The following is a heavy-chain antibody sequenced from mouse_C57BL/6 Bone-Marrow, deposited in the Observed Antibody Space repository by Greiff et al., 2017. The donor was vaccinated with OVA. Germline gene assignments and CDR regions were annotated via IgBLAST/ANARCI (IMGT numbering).Heavy chain of an antibody. J-gene: IGHJ2*01. D-gene: IGHD4-1*01. CDR3: ARYKKLDYFDY. V-gene: IGHV7-3*01. CDR2: IRNKANGYTT. CDR1: GFTFTDYY. Sequence: DVKLVESGGGLVQPGGSLSLSCAASGFTFTDYYMSWVRQPPGKALEWLGFIRNKANGYTTEYSASVKARFTISRDNSQSILYLQMNALRAEDSATYYCARYKKLDYFDYWGQGTTLTVSS.